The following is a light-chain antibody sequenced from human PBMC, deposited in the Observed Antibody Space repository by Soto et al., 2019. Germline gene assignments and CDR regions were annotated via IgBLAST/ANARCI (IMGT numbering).Light chain of an antibody. CDR3: QQRSNWPPLT. J-gene: IGKJ4*01. Sequence: EIVLTQSPATLSLSPGERATLSCRASQSVSTYLAWYQQKPGQAPRLLIYDASNRATGIPTRFSGSGSGTDFPLTIRNLEPEDFAVYYCQQRSNWPPLTFGGGTKVEIK. CDR2: DAS. V-gene: IGKV3-11*01. CDR1: QSVSTY.